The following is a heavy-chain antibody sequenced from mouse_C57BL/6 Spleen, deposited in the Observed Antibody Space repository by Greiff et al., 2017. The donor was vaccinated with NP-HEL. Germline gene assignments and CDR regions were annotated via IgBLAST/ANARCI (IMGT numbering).Heavy chain of an antibody. CDR3: ARRHYYDYVFYAMDY. V-gene: IGHV2-2*01. J-gene: IGHJ4*01. CDR1: GFSLTSYG. Sequence: VQRVESGPGLVQPSQSLSITCTVSGFSLTSYGVHWVRQSPGKGLEWLGVIWSGGSTDYNAAFISRLSISKDNSKSQVFFKMNSLQADDTAIYYCARRHYYDYVFYAMDYWGQGTSVTVSS. CDR2: IWSGGST. D-gene: IGHD2-4*01.